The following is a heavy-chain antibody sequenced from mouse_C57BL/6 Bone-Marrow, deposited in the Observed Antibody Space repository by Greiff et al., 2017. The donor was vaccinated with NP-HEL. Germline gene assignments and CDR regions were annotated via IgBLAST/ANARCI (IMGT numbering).Heavy chain of an antibody. CDR1: GYTFTSYW. Sequence: VQLQQPGAELVRPGTSVKLSCKASGYTFTSYWMHWVKQRPGQGLEWIGVIDPSDSYTNYNQKFKGKATLTVDTSSSTAYMQLSSLTSEDSAVYDCARRGGVEYYFDYWGQGTTLTVSS. V-gene: IGHV1-59*01. J-gene: IGHJ2*01. CDR3: ARRGGVEYYFDY. CDR2: IDPSDSYT.